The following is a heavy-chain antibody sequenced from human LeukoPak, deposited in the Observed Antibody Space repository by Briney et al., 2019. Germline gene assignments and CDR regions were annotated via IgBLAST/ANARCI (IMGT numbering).Heavy chain of an antibody. D-gene: IGHD3-10*01. CDR2: IRYDGSNK. CDR1: GFTFSSYG. CDR3: AKCFYCSGSYPNADAFDN. V-gene: IGHV3-30*02. Sequence: PGGSLRLSCAASGFTFSSYGMHWVRQAPGKGLEWVAFIRYDGSNKYYADSVKGRFTISRDNSKNTLYLQMNSLRAEDTAVYYCAKCFYCSGSYPNADAFDNWGQGTMVTVSS. J-gene: IGHJ3*02.